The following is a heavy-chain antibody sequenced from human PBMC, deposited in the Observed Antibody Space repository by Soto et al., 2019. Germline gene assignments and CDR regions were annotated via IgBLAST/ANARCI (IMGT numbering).Heavy chain of an antibody. CDR2: VSIGGST. J-gene: IGHJ4*02. CDR1: GFTFSSYA. D-gene: IGHD1-26*01. CDR3: AKRRGAGGNFDY. Sequence: GGSLRLSCAAPGFTFSSYAMGWVRQGPGKGLEWVAVVSIGGSTHYADSVRGRFTISRDNSKNTLSLQMNSLTAEDTAVYFCAKRRGAGGNFDYWGQGALVTVSS. V-gene: IGHV3-23*01.